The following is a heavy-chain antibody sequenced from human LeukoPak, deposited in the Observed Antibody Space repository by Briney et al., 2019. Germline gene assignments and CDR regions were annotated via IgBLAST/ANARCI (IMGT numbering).Heavy chain of an antibody. V-gene: IGHV4-39*01. CDR3: ARRRITMVQGVIPPGVAFDI. D-gene: IGHD3-10*01. J-gene: IGHJ3*02. CDR2: IYYSGST. Sequence: SETLSLTCTVSGGSISSSSYYWGWIRPPPGKGLEWIGSIYYSGSTYYNPSLKSRVTISVDTSKNQFSLKLSSVTAADTAVYYCARRRITMVQGVIPPGVAFDIRGQGTMVTVSS. CDR1: GGSISSSSYY.